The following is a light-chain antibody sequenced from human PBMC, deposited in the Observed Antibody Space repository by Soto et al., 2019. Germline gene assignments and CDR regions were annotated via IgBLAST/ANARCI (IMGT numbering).Light chain of an antibody. CDR2: AAS. CDR1: QSISSY. CDR3: QQRYSTPLT. V-gene: IGKV1-39*01. Sequence: DIQMTQSPSSLSASVGDRVTITCRASQSISSYLNWYQQKPGKAPKLLIYAASSLQSGVPSRFSCSGSGTDFTLTISSLQPEDFATYYCQQRYSTPLTFGGGTKVEIK. J-gene: IGKJ4*01.